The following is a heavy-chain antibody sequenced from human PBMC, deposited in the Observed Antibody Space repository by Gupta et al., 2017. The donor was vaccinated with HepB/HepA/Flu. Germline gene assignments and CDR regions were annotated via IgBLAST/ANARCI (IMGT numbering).Heavy chain of an antibody. D-gene: IGHD4-17*01. CDR3: ARDEDGDYCVDG. Sequence: EVQLVESGGDLIQPGGSLRLSCVVSGFTFSSYGMAWVRQAPGKGLEWVSPINIMFDNIVYEDSGQGRFTISRDNANNSLFLQIIRLRDEDTAVYYCARDEDGDYCVDGGGHRTMVPVSS. CDR1: GFTFSSYG. CDR2: INIMFDNI. J-gene: IGHJ6*02. V-gene: IGHV3-48*03.